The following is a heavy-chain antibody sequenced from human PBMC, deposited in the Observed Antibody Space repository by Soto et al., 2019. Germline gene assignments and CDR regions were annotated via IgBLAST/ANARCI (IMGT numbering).Heavy chain of an antibody. CDR2: ISSSSTTI. D-gene: IGHD2-15*01. Sequence: EVQLVESGGGLVQPGGSLRLSCAASGFTFSSYSMNWVRQAPGKGLEWVSYISSSSTTIYYADSVKGRFTISRDNAKNSLYLQMNSLRAEDTAVYYCAREMGGYCSGGSCLADDAFDIWGQGIMVTVSS. CDR1: GFTFSSYS. V-gene: IGHV3-48*01. CDR3: AREMGGYCSGGSCLADDAFDI. J-gene: IGHJ3*02.